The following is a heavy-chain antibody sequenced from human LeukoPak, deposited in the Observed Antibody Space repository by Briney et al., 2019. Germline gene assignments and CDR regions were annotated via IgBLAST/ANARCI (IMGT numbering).Heavy chain of an antibody. D-gene: IGHD3-3*01. Sequence: AETLSLTCAVYGGSFSDYYWSWIRQPPGKGLEWIGEINHRGSTNYNPSLKSRVTISVDPSKNQVSLKLTSVTSADTAVNSWASSYQAASGYYFTAYMDVWGKGTTVTVS. CDR3: ASSYQAASGYYFTAYMDV. CDR1: GGSFSDYY. CDR2: INHRGST. J-gene: IGHJ6*03. V-gene: IGHV4-34*01.